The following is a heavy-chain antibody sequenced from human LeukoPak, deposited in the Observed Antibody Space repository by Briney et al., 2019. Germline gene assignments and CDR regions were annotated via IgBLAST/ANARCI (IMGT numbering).Heavy chain of an antibody. Sequence: SVKVSCKASGGTLSSYAISWVRQAPGQGLEWMGGIIPIFGTANYAQKFQGRVTMTRDTSTSTVYMELSSLRSEDTAVYYCARDSASVSYYYYGMDVWGQGTTVTVSS. V-gene: IGHV1-69*05. J-gene: IGHJ6*02. CDR1: GGTLSSYA. D-gene: IGHD2-2*01. CDR2: IIPIFGTA. CDR3: ARDSASVSYYYYGMDV.